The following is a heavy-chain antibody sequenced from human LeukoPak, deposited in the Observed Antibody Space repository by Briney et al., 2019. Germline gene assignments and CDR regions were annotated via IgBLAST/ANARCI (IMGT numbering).Heavy chain of an antibody. D-gene: IGHD6-13*01. CDR2: INAGNGNT. J-gene: IGHJ1*01. CDR3: ARETVELGAAAGTRYFQH. V-gene: IGHV1-3*01. Sequence: ASVKVSCKASGYTFTSYAMHWVRQAPGQRLEWMGWINAGNGNTKYSQKFQGRVTITRDTSASTAYMELSSLRSEDTAVYYCARETVELGAAAGTRYFQHWGQGTLVTVSS. CDR1: GYTFTSYA.